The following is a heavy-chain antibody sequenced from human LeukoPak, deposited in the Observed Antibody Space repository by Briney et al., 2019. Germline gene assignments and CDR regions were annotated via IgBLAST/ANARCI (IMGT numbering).Heavy chain of an antibody. CDR1: GFTFSRYA. J-gene: IGHJ3*02. CDR2: IWHDGSYK. D-gene: IGHD3-3*02. Sequence: GGSLRLSCAASGFTFSRYAMHWVRQAPGKGLEWVAVIWHDGSYKYYTDSVQGRFTISRDNSKNTLYLQMNSLRAEDTAVYYCASYVLGDAFDIWGQGTMVTVSS. CDR3: ASYVLGDAFDI. V-gene: IGHV3-33*08.